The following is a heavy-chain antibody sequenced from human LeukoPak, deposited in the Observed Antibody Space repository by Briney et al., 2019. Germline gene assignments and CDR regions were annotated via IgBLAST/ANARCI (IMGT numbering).Heavy chain of an antibody. CDR2: IYNSGST. V-gene: IGHV4-59*08. CDR3: ARKTGYYYGVDV. D-gene: IGHD1-1*01. J-gene: IGHJ6*02. CDR1: GGSITNYY. Sequence: SETLSLTCTVSGGSITNYYWSWIRQPPGRGLEWIGYIYNSGSTNYNPSLKSRAAISVDMSKSQFSLKLSSVTAADTAVYYCARKTGYYYGVDVWGQGTTVTVSS.